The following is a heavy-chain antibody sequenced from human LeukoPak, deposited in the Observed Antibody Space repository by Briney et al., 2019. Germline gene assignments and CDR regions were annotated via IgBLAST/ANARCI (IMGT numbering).Heavy chain of an antibody. CDR1: GFTFSSYD. CDR3: ARDWVAVGGDYMDV. J-gene: IGHJ6*03. Sequence: GGSLRLSCAASGFTFSSYDMNWVRQAPGNGLEWVSYISGSSSTMYYADSVKGRFTISRDNAKNSLYLQMNSLRVEDTAVYYCARDWVAVGGDYMDVWGKGTTVTISS. V-gene: IGHV3-48*03. D-gene: IGHD2-15*01. CDR2: ISGSSSTM.